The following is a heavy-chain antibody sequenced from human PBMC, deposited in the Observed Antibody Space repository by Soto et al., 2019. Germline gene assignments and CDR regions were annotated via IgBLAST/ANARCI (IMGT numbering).Heavy chain of an antibody. CDR1: GFTFSNYG. V-gene: IGHV3-33*01. J-gene: IGHJ4*02. CDR2: IWYDGSNE. D-gene: IGHD3-3*01. Sequence: QVQLVESGGGVVQPGRSLRLSCAASGFTFSNYGMHWVRQAPGKGLEWVAVIWYDGSNEYYVDSVKGRFSISRDNSKNTLYLQMNSLRAEDTAVYYCARDDGPWSGYYSCDYWGQGTLVTVSS. CDR3: ARDDGPWSGYYSCDY.